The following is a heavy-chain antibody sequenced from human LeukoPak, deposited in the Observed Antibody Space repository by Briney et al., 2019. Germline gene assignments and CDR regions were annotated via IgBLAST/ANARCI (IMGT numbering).Heavy chain of an antibody. CDR1: GFTFSSYA. J-gene: IGHJ4*02. CDR3: ATEKGDSPDY. D-gene: IGHD3-16*01. CDR2: LSGSGGNT. Sequence: PGGSLRLSCAASGFTFSSYAMAWVRQAPGKGLEWVSGLSGSGGNTYYADSVKGRFTISRDNPKNTLYLQMNSLTAEDTAVYYCATEKGDSPDYWGQGTLVTVSS. V-gene: IGHV3-23*01.